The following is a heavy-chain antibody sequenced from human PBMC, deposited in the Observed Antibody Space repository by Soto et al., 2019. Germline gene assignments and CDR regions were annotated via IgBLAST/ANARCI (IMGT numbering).Heavy chain of an antibody. J-gene: IGHJ5*02. V-gene: IGHV4-4*07. CDR3: ARDRDCSGGSCYVVDWFDP. Sequence: QVQLQESGPGLVKPSETLSLTCTVSGGSISSYYWSWIRQPAGKGLEWIGHIYTSGSTNYNPSLKSRVTMSVDTSKNQFSLKLSSVTAADTAVYYCARDRDCSGGSCYVVDWFDPWGQGTLVTVSS. D-gene: IGHD2-15*01. CDR2: IYTSGST. CDR1: GGSISSYY.